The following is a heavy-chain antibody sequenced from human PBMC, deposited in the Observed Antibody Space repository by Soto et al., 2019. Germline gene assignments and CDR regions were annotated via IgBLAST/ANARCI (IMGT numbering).Heavy chain of an antibody. CDR3: AKVGTHIEH. CDR2: ISWNGGNI. J-gene: IGHJ4*02. D-gene: IGHD7-27*01. V-gene: IGHV3-9*01. CDR1: GFTFDDYA. Sequence: VQLVESGGGLVQPGRSLRLSCAASGFTFDDYAIHWVRQAPGKGLEWVSGISWNGGNIGYADSVKGRFTISRDNANKSLYLQMNSLRPEDTALYYTAKVGTHIEHWGQGTLVTVSS.